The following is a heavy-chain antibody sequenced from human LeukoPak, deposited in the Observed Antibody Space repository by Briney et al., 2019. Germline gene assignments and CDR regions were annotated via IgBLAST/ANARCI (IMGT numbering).Heavy chain of an antibody. CDR1: GFTFSSYG. V-gene: IGHV3-23*01. D-gene: IGHD3-10*01. CDR2: ISGSGGST. CDR3: AKNRVNYYGSGSSYDY. J-gene: IGHJ4*02. Sequence: GTLRLSCAASGFTFSSYGMSWVRQAPGKGLEWVSAISGSGGSTYYADSVKGRFTISRDNSKNTLYLQMNSLRAEDTAVYYCAKNRVNYYGSGSSYDYWGRGTLVTVSS.